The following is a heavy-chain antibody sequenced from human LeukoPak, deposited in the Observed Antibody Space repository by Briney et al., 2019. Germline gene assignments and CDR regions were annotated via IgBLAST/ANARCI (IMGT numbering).Heavy chain of an antibody. D-gene: IGHD3-3*02. Sequence: GGSLRLSCAASGFTFSSYGMHWVRQAPGKGLEWVAFIRYDGSNKYYADSVKGRFTISRDNSKNTLYLQMNSLSAEDTAVYFCARQHSQVFDPWGQGTLVTVSS. CDR1: GFTFSSYG. CDR3: ARQHSQVFDP. CDR2: IRYDGSNK. V-gene: IGHV3-30*02. J-gene: IGHJ5*02.